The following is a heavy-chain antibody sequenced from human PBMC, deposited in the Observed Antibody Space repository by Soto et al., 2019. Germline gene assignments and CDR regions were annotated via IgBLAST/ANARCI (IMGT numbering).Heavy chain of an antibody. CDR3: ARETVVLMVYANDY. V-gene: IGHV3-30-3*01. Sequence: GGSLRLSCAASGFTFSSYAMHWVRQAPGKGLEWVAVISYDGSNKYYADSVKGRFTISRDNSKNTLYLQMNSLRAEDTAVYYCARETVVLMVYANDYWGQGTLVTVSS. D-gene: IGHD2-8*01. CDR2: ISYDGSNK. J-gene: IGHJ4*02. CDR1: GFTFSSYA.